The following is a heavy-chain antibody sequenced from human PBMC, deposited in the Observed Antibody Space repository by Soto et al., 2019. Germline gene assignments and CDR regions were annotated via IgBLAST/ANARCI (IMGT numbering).Heavy chain of an antibody. D-gene: IGHD1-26*01. CDR1: GFTFSTYW. CDR2: INSDGSST. CDR3: ARGDIVGARRYYYGMDV. J-gene: IGHJ6*02. Sequence: EVQLVESGGNLVQPGGSLRLSCAASGFTFSTYWMHWVRQAPGKGLVWVSRINSDGSSTSYADSVKGRFTISRDNAKNTLYLQMNSLRAEDTAVYYCARGDIVGARRYYYGMDVWGQGTTVTVSS. V-gene: IGHV3-74*01.